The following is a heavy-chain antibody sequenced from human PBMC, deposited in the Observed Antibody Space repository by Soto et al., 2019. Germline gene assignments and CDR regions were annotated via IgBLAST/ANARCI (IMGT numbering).Heavy chain of an antibody. V-gene: IGHV3-74*01. CDR2: IHSDGSTT. CDR1: GFTFNYYW. Sequence: EVQLVESEGGLVQRGGSLRLSCAASGFTFNYYWMHWVRQAPGQGLVWVSHIHSDGSTTTYADSVKGRFTISSDNAKNTLYLQMNSLRAEHTAVCYCVRGDKGGFHLWGQGRTVTVSS. J-gene: IGHJ3*01. CDR3: VRGDKGGFHL. D-gene: IGHD2-21*02.